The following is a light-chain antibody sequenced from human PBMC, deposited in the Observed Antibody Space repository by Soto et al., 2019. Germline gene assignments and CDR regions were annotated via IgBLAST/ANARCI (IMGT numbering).Light chain of an antibody. CDR3: QQYNTFPHT. V-gene: IGKV1-5*01. CDR2: DAS. CDR1: ESINTW. J-gene: IGKJ2*01. Sequence: DIQMTQSPSTLSASVGDRVTITCRASESINTWLAWYQQKPGKSPKLLMFDASSLESGVPSRFSGRGSGTEFTLTISRLQDDDFANYYCQQYNTFPHTFGQGTKLAIK.